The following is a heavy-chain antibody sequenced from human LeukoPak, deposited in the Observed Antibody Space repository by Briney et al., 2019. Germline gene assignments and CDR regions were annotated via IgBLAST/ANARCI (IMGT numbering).Heavy chain of an antibody. CDR3: ARDKVPRQLERIQPGHFDP. J-gene: IGHJ5*02. CDR2: IKQDGSKL. CDR1: GFTLSNYW. V-gene: IGHV3-7*01. D-gene: IGHD1-1*01. Sequence: PGGSLRLSCAASGFTLSNYWMSWVRQAPGKGLEWVANIKQDGSKLSYVDSVKGRFTVSRDNAKNSLYLQMNSLRAEDTAVYYCARDKVPRQLERIQPGHFDPWGQGTLVTVSS.